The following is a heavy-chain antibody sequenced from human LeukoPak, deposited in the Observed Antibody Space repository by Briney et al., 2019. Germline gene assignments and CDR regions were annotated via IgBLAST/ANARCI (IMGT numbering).Heavy chain of an antibody. J-gene: IGHJ6*03. CDR2: ISSSRSTI. Sequence: GGSLRLSCAASGFTFSSYSMNWVRQAPGKGLEWVSYISSSRSTIYYADSVECRFTISRDNAKNSLYLQMNSLRAGDTAVYYCARDQLDIVVVPAAISHYYYYMDVWGKGTTVTVSS. D-gene: IGHD2-2*03. V-gene: IGHV3-48*04. CDR1: GFTFSSYS. CDR3: ARDQLDIVVVPAAISHYYYYMDV.